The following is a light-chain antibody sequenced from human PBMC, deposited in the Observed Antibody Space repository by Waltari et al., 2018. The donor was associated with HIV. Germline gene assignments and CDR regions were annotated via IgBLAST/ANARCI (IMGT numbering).Light chain of an antibody. J-gene: IGLJ2*01. CDR1: SLRNSY. Sequence: SSELTQDPAVSVASGQTVRITCPGDSLRNSYANWYQQKPGQAPILVLYGKNNRPSGIPDRFSGSSSGNTASLTITGAQAEDAADYYCNSRDSSNYHLIFGGGTQLTVL. V-gene: IGLV3-19*01. CDR3: NSRDSSNYHLI. CDR2: GKN.